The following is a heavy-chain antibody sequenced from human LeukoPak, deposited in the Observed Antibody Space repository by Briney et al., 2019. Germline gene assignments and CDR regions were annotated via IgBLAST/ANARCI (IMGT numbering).Heavy chain of an antibody. CDR3: ARVLTRYVLDAFDI. D-gene: IGHD2-2*01. V-gene: IGHV3-23*01. Sequence: PGGSLRLSCAASGFIFSSYAMSWVRQAPGKGLEWVSAISGSGGSTYYADSVKGRFTISRDNSKNTLYLQMNSLRAEDTALYHCARVLTRYVLDAFDIWGQGTMVTVSS. J-gene: IGHJ3*02. CDR1: GFIFSSYA. CDR2: ISGSGGST.